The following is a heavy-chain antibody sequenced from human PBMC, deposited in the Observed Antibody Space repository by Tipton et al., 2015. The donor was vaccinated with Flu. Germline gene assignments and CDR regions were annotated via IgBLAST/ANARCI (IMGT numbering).Heavy chain of an antibody. J-gene: IGHJ4*02. CDR3: ARDLNGSGRNADFTFYFDF. D-gene: IGHD3-10*01. CDR2: IIPIFGTA. CDR1: GGTFSSYA. Sequence: QLVQSGAEVKKPGSSVKVSCKASGGTFSSYAISWVRQAPGQGLEWMGRIIPIFGTANYAQKFEGRVTITADDSTSTAYMELSSLRSEDTALYYCARDLNGSGRNADFTFYFDFWGPGTQVTVSS. V-gene: IGHV1-69*15.